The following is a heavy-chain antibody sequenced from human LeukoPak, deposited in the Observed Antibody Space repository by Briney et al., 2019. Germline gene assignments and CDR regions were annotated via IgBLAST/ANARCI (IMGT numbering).Heavy chain of an antibody. V-gene: IGHV3-21*04. CDR1: GFTFSSYS. CDR2: ISSSSSYI. Sequence: GGSLRLSCAASGFTFSSYSMNWVCQAPGKGLEWVSSISSSSSYIYYADSVKGRFTISRDNSKNTLYVQMNSLRAEDTAVYYCAKGSTMYTAYYFDYWGQGALVTVSS. J-gene: IGHJ4*02. D-gene: IGHD3-10*02. CDR3: AKGSTMYTAYYFDY.